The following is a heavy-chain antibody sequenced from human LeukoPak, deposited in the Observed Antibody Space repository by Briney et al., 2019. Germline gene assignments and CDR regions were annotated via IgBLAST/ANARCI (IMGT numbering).Heavy chain of an antibody. Sequence: PSEALSLTCTVSGGSIYSTTFYWGWIRQPPGRGLEWIVSMYYDGSTYHNPSLKSRVTISVDPSNNQFSLKLTSVTAADTAVYFCARRSDSGSDDGEDYFDYWGQGTLVTVSS. CDR1: GGSIYSTTFY. V-gene: IGHV4-39*01. CDR2: MYYDGST. J-gene: IGHJ4*02. D-gene: IGHD1-26*01. CDR3: ARRSDSGSDDGEDYFDY.